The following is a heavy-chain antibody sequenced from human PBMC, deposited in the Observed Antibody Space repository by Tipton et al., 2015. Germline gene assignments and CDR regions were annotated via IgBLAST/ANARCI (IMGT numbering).Heavy chain of an antibody. Sequence: TLSLTCSVSSDSISKYYWSWIRQPPGKELEWIGYIQYSGSTNYNPSLKSRVTISLDTSKNQFSLMLRSVTAADTAVYYCARDVEHGMDVWGQGTTVTVSS. D-gene: IGHD5-24*01. J-gene: IGHJ6*02. CDR3: ARDVEHGMDV. V-gene: IGHV4-59*01. CDR1: SDSISKYY. CDR2: IQYSGST.